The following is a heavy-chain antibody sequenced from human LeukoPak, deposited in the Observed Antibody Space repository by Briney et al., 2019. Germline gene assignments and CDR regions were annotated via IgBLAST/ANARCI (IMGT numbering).Heavy chain of an antibody. V-gene: IGHV1-69*05. D-gene: IGHD5-24*01. Sequence: ASVKVSCKASGGTFSSYAISWVRQAPGQGLEWMGGIIPIFGTANYAQKFQGRVTITTDESTSTAYMELSSLRSEDTAVYYCARGATDYYYYYYMDVWGKGTTVTVS. J-gene: IGHJ6*03. CDR1: GGTFSSYA. CDR2: IIPIFGTA. CDR3: ARGATDYYYYYYMDV.